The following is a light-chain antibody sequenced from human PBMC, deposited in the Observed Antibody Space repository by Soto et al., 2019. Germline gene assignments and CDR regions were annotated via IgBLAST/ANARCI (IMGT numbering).Light chain of an antibody. CDR1: QTVTRSY. V-gene: IGKV3-20*01. J-gene: IGKJ5*01. Sequence: EIVLTQSPGTLSLSPGERATLSCRASQTVTRSYLAWYQHKPGQAPRLLISGISRRAPGIPDRFSGDGSGTDFTLTISRLEPEDYAVYYCQQYNNWPPITFGQGTRLEIK. CDR2: GIS. CDR3: QQYNNWPPIT.